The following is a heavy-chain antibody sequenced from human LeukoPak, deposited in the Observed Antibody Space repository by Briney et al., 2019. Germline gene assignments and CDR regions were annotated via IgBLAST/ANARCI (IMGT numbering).Heavy chain of an antibody. J-gene: IGHJ3*02. CDR3: ARTVGAKGRGDAFDI. D-gene: IGHD1-26*01. V-gene: IGHV4-39*01. CDR2: FYYSGST. Sequence: SETLSLTCTVSGDSISSSGYYWGWIRQPPRKGLKWIGSFYYSGSTYYNPSLKSRVTISVDTSKNQFSLKLSSVTAADTAVYYCARTVGAKGRGDAFDIWGQGTMVTVSS. CDR1: GDSISSSGYY.